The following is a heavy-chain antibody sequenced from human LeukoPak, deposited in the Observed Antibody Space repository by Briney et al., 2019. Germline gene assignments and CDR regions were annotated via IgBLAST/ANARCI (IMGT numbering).Heavy chain of an antibody. V-gene: IGHV1-69*04. D-gene: IGHD2-2*01. CDR1: GGTFSSYA. J-gene: IGHJ6*02. CDR3: AGSIVVVPAASGLYYYGMDV. Sequence: SVKVSCKASGGTFSSYAISWVRQAPGQGLEWMGRIIPILGIANYAQKFQGRVTITADKSTSTAYMELSSLRSEDTAVYYCAGSIVVVPAASGLYYYGMDVWGQGTTVTVSS. CDR2: IIPILGIA.